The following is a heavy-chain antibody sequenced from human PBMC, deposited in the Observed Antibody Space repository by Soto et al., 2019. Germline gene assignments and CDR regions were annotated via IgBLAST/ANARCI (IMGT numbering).Heavy chain of an antibody. D-gene: IGHD2-15*01. J-gene: IGHJ6*02. Sequence: ASVKVSCKASGGTFSSYAISWVRQAPGQGLEWMGGIIPIFGTANYAQKFQGRVTITADESTSTAYMELSSLRSEDTAVYYCARGVVADYYYYGMDVWGQGTTVTVSS. CDR3: ARGVVADYYYYGMDV. CDR1: GGTFSSYA. CDR2: IIPIFGTA. V-gene: IGHV1-69*13.